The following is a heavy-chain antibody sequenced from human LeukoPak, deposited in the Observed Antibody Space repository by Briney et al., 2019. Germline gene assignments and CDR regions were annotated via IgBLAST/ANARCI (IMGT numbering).Heavy chain of an antibody. Sequence: GESLKISCKGSGYSFTTHWIGWVCQMPGKGLEWMGIIYPDDSNTRYSPSFQGQVTLSADKSINTAYLQWSSLRASDTAMYYCARLEEDLTLGVAGYWFVPWGQGTLVTVS. CDR2: IYPDDSNT. J-gene: IGHJ5*02. CDR1: GYSFTTHW. D-gene: IGHD3-16*01. CDR3: ARLEEDLTLGVAGYWFVP. V-gene: IGHV5-51*01.